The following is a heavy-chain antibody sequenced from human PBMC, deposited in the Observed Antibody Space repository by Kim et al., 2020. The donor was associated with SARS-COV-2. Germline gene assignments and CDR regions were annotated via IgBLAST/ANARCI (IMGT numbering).Heavy chain of an antibody. CDR1: GGSISSSSYY. D-gene: IGHD3-3*01. CDR3: ARHSLRFLEWANWFDP. Sequence: SETLSLTYTVSGGSISSSSYYWGWIRQPPGKGLEWIGCIYYSGSTYYNPSLKSRVTISVDTSKNQFSLKLSSVTAADTAVYYCARHSLRFLEWANWFDPWGQGTLVTVSS. V-gene: IGHV4-39*01. J-gene: IGHJ5*02. CDR2: IYYSGST.